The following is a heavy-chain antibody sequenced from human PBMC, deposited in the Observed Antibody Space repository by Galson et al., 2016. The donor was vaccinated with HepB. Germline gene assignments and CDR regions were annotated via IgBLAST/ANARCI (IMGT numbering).Heavy chain of an antibody. Sequence: SLRLSCAASGFTFDDYAMHWVRQAPGKGLEWVSGISWHSGSIGYADSVRGRFTISRDNAKNSQYLQMNSLRHEDTALYYCAKGAFHDFVWGSFRRDYFDYWGQETLVTVSS. J-gene: IGHJ4*02. CDR1: GFTFDDYA. D-gene: IGHD3-16*02. V-gene: IGHV3-9*01. CDR3: AKGAFHDFVWGSFRRDYFDY. CDR2: ISWHSGSI.